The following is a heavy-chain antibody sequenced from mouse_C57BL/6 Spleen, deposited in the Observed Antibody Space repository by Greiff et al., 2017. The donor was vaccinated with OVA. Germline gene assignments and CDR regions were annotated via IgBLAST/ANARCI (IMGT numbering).Heavy chain of an antibody. D-gene: IGHD1-1*01. CDR1: GYTFTSYW. V-gene: IGHV1-64*01. Sequence: QVQLQQPGAELVKPGASVKLSCKASGYTFTSYWMHWVKQRPGQGLEWIGMIHPNSGSTNYNEKFKSKATLTVDKSSSTDYMQLSSLTSEDSAVYYCARSESGYYGGGYWGQGTTLTVSS. CDR2: IHPNSGST. J-gene: IGHJ2*01. CDR3: ARSESGYYGGGY.